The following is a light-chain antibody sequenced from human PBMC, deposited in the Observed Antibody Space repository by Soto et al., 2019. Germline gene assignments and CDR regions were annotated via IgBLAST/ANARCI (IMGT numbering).Light chain of an antibody. CDR3: TSYTSIATHV. CDR1: SSDVGRYNS. Sequence: QSVLTQPASVSGSPGQSITISCTGTSSDVGRYNSVSWYQQHPGKAPKLMIYDVNNRPSGVSNRFSGSKSDSTASLTISGLQAEDEADYYCTSYTSIATHVFGTGTKVTVL. CDR2: DVN. V-gene: IGLV2-14*01. J-gene: IGLJ1*01.